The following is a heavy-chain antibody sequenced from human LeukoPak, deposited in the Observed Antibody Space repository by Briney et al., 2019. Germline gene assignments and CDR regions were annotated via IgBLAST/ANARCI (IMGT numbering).Heavy chain of an antibody. J-gene: IGHJ4*02. D-gene: IGHD1-26*01. CDR1: GFDFSTYS. CDR2: ISGSSSYK. CDR3: ARRSGLEY. Sequence: GGPGRLSCEVSGFDFSTYSMNWVRQAPGKGLEWVSSISGSSSYKFYADSVKGRFTISRDNAKNSVYLQMDSLSVDDTAVYYCARRSGLEYWGQGTLVTVSS. V-gene: IGHV3-21*01.